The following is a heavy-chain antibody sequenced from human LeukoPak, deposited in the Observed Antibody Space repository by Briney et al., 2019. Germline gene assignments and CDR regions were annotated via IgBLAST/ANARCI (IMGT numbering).Heavy chain of an antibody. D-gene: IGHD6-13*01. Sequence: SETLSLTCAVYGGSFSGYYWSWIRQPPGKGLEWIGEINHSGSTNYNPSLKSRATISVDKSKNQFSLKLSSVTAADTAVYYCARVGHCSSWYELCAFDIWGQGTMVTVSS. CDR1: GGSFSGYY. J-gene: IGHJ3*02. CDR3: ARVGHCSSWYELCAFDI. V-gene: IGHV4-34*01. CDR2: INHSGST.